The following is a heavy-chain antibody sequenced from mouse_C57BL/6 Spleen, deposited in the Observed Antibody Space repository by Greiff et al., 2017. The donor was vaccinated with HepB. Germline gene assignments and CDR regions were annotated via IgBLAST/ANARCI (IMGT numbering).Heavy chain of an antibody. D-gene: IGHD2-4*01. CDR3: TRDPIYYDSVYYFDY. CDR1: GFTFSSYA. V-gene: IGHV5-9-1*02. J-gene: IGHJ2*01. Sequence: EVKLVESGEGLVKPGGSLKLSCAASGFTFSSYAMSWVRQTPEKRLEWVAYISSGGDYIYYADTVKGRFTISRDNARNTLYLQMSSLKSEDTAMYYCTRDPIYYDSVYYFDYWGQGTTLTVSS. CDR2: ISSGGDYI.